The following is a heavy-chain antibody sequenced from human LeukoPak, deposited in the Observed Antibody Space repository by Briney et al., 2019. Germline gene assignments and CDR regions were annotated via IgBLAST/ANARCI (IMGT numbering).Heavy chain of an antibody. Sequence: KASETLSLTCAVSGGSISSSHWWSWVRQPPGKGLEWIGEIYHSGSTNYNPSLKSRVTISVDKSKNQFSLKLSSVTAADTAVYYCARHRGGVITSSFDYWGQGTLVTVSS. J-gene: IGHJ4*02. CDR3: ARHRGGVITSSFDY. D-gene: IGHD3-10*01. CDR1: GGSISSSHW. V-gene: IGHV4-4*02. CDR2: IYHSGST.